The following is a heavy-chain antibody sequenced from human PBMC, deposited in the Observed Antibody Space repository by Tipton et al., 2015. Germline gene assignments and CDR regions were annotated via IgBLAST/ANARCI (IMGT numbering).Heavy chain of an antibody. CDR3: ARVRRYCSGGSCYSLYYYGMDV. V-gene: IGHV4-31*03. CDR2: IYHSGNT. CDR1: GGSISSGGYY. J-gene: IGHJ6*02. D-gene: IGHD2-15*01. Sequence: TLSLTCTVSGGSISSGGYYWSWIRQHPGKGLEWIGYIYHSGNTYYNPSLKSRLTKSVDTSKNQFSLKLSSVTAADTAVYYCARVRRYCSGGSCYSLYYYGMDVWGQGTTVTVSS.